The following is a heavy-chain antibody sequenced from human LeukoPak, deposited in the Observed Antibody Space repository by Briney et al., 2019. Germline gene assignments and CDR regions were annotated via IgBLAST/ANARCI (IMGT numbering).Heavy chain of an antibody. CDR3: ARDRYYYDSSGYCIDY. D-gene: IGHD3-22*01. CDR1: GFTFSSYW. V-gene: IGHV3-7*01. J-gene: IGHJ4*02. Sequence: GGSLRLSCAASGFTFSSYWMSWVRQAPGKGLEWVANIKQDGSEKYYVDSVKGRFTISRDNAKNSLYLQMNSLRAEDTAVYYYARDRYYYDSSGYCIDYWGQGTLVTVSS. CDR2: IKQDGSEK.